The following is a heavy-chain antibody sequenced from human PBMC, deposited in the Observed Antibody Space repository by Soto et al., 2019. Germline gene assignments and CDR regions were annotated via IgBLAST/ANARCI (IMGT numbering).Heavy chain of an antibody. D-gene: IGHD3-22*01. CDR1: GGSFSNDY. Sequence: SETLSLACTVSGGSFSNDYWTWIRQSPGKGRGWIGYIFHSGITDYNPSLQSRVTISIDTSRNHFSLNLTSVTAADTAVYYCARDRYFYDSRGYYRTLDAWGQGTLVT. CDR3: ARDRYFYDSRGYYRTLDA. CDR2: IFHSGIT. J-gene: IGHJ5*02. V-gene: IGHV4-59*01.